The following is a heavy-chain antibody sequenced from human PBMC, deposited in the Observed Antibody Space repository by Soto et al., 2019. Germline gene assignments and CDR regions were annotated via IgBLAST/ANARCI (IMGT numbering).Heavy chain of an antibody. CDR2: ISGSGSTT. V-gene: IGHV3-23*01. CDR1: GFTFSRYA. CDR3: AKDSSTVTPDSFDY. J-gene: IGHJ4*02. D-gene: IGHD4-17*01. Sequence: EVQLLESGGGLVQPGGSLRLSCAASGFTFSRYAMSWVRQAPGKGLEWVSAISGSGSTTFFADSVKGRFTISRDNSNNTLYLQLDSLRAEDTAVYYCAKDSSTVTPDSFDYWGQGTLVTVSS.